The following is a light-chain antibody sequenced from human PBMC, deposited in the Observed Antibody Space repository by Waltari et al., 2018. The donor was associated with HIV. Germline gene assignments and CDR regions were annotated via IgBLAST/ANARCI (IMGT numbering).Light chain of an antibody. CDR2: GAS. CDR3: QQYGRSTYS. J-gene: IGKJ2*03. CDR1: QSVSNKF. Sequence: EIVLTQSPGTLSLSPGDRATLSCRASQSVSNKFLAWYQHKRGQAPRLLVYGASSRARGIPDRFSGSGSGTDFTLTISRLEPEDFAMYYCQQYGRSTYSFGQGTKLEIK. V-gene: IGKV3-20*01.